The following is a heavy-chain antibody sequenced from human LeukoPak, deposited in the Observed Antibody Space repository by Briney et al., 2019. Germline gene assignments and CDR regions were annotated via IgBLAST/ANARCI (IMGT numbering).Heavy chain of an antibody. CDR2: IIVMFGKA. J-gene: IGHJ5*02. Sequence: GASVKVSCKASGGTFSSYAISWVRQAPGQGLEWMGGIIVMFGKANYAQKFQGRVTITADESTSTAYMELSSLRSEDTAVYYCARLTMVRVYNWFDPWGQGTLVTVSS. V-gene: IGHV1-69*13. CDR1: GGTFSSYA. D-gene: IGHD3-10*01. CDR3: ARLTMVRVYNWFDP.